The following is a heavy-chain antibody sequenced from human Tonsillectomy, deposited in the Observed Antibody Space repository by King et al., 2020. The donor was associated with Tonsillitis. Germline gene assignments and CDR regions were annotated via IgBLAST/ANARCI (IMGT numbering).Heavy chain of an antibody. CDR2: IRYDGSNK. J-gene: IGHJ6*02. Sequence: VQLVESGGGVVQPGGSLRLSCAASGFTFSSYGMHWVRQAPGKGLEWVAFIRYDGSNKYYADSVKGRFTISKDNSKNTLYLQMNSLRAEDTAVYYCAKRDSSSSFYYYYGMDVWGQGTTVTVSS. CDR1: GFTFSSYG. CDR3: AKRDSSSSFYYYYGMDV. D-gene: IGHD6-6*01. V-gene: IGHV3-30*02.